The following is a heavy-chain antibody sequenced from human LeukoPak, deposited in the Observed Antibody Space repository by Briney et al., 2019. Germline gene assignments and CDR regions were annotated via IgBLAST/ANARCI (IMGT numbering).Heavy chain of an antibody. Sequence: GGSLRLSCAVSGFTFSSYAMTWVRQAPGKALEWVSDISDSGGHTYYADSVRGRFTISRDNSKNTLYLQMNSLRAEDTAMYYCAEPIYYTSGTYSPGDFWGQGTLVTVSS. CDR2: ISDSGGHT. CDR3: AEPIYYTSGTYSPGDF. D-gene: IGHD3-10*01. CDR1: GFTFSSYA. J-gene: IGHJ4*02. V-gene: IGHV3-23*01.